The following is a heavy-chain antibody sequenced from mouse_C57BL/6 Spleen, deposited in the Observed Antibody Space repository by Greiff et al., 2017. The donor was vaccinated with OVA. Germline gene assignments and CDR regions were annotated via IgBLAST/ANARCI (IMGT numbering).Heavy chain of an antibody. CDR1: GYAFSSSW. D-gene: IGHD1-1*01. J-gene: IGHJ2*01. Sequence: QVQLQQSGPELVKPGASVKISCKASGYAFSSSWMNWVKQRPGQGLEWIGRIYPGDGGPNYNGKFKGKATLTADKSSSTAYMQRSSLTSEDVAVYVCARDYYGSQDYWGQGTTLTVSA. CDR3: ARDYYGSQDY. V-gene: IGHV1-82*01. CDR2: IYPGDGGP.